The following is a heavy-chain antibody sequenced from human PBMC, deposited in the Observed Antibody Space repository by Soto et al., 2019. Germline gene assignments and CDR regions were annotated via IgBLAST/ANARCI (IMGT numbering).Heavy chain of an antibody. Sequence: SETLSLTCTVSGGSISSGDYYWSWIRQPPGKGLEWIGYIYYSGSTYSNPSLKSRLTISVDTSKNQFSLKLTSVTAADTAVYYCAPGMLRGVIKDAFDIWGQGTKVTVSS. V-gene: IGHV4-30-4*01. CDR2: IYYSGST. J-gene: IGHJ3*02. D-gene: IGHD3-10*01. CDR3: APGMLRGVIKDAFDI. CDR1: GGSISSGDYY.